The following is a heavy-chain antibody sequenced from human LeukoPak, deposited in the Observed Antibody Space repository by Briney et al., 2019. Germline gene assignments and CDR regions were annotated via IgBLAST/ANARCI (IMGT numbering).Heavy chain of an antibody. J-gene: IGHJ4*02. D-gene: IGHD2-2*01. CDR3: ARDTSCGSSTCYGDY. Sequence: ASVKVSCKASGYTFTNYGISWVRQAPGQGLEWMGWINTYNGDTNYAHNLQGRVTMTTDTSTSTAYMELRSLRSDDTALYYCARDTSCGSSTCYGDYWGQGTLVIVSS. V-gene: IGHV1-18*01. CDR2: INTYNGDT. CDR1: GYTFTNYG.